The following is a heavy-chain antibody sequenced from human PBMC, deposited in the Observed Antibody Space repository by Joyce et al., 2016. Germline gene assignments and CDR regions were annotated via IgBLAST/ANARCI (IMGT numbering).Heavy chain of an antibody. V-gene: IGHV4-30-4*01. D-gene: IGHD3-10*01. Sequence: QVQLQESGPGLVKPSQTLSLPCSVSGGSISSGGYYWSWIRQPPGKGLERIGYIYYTGGTYYNLSLKSRITMSVETTKKQFSLKLSSVTAADTAVYYCARVTWFGDKGFDYWGQGTLVTVSS. CDR1: GGSISSGGYY. CDR3: ARVTWFGDKGFDY. J-gene: IGHJ4*02. CDR2: IYYTGGT.